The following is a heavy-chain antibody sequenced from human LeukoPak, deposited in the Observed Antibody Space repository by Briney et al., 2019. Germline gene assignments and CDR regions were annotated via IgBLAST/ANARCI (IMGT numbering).Heavy chain of an antibody. V-gene: IGHV4-39*01. D-gene: IGHD5-24*01. CDR3: AFRRDGYKGGNWFDP. Sequence: SETLSLTCTVSGGSSSSGSYYWGWIRQPPGKGLEWLGSINFSGSTYYNPSLKSRVTVSVDTSKKQFSLRLSSMTAADTGVYYCAFRRDGYKGGNWFDPWGQGTLVTVSS. CDR1: GGSSSSGSYY. CDR2: INFSGST. J-gene: IGHJ5*02.